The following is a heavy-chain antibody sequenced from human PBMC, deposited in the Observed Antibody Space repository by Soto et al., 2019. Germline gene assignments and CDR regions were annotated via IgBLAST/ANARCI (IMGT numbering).Heavy chain of an antibody. D-gene: IGHD3-3*01. CDR3: ARVPTIFGVVITSDY. Sequence: EVQLVESGGGLVQPGGSLRLSCAASGFSFSTYWMSWVRQAPGKELEWVANIKQDGSEKYYVDSVKGRFTISRDNAKNSLYLQMNSLRVEDTAVYYCARVPTIFGVVITSDYWGQGTLVTVSS. V-gene: IGHV3-7*03. CDR2: IKQDGSEK. CDR1: GFSFSTYW. J-gene: IGHJ4*02.